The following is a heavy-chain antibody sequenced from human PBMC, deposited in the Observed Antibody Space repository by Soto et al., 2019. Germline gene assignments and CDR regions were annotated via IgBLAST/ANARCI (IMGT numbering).Heavy chain of an antibody. CDR1: GGSISSGGYY. V-gene: IGHV4-61*08. CDR2: FYYSGST. J-gene: IGHJ4*02. Sequence: LEILSLTCTVSGGSISSGGYYWSWIRQHPGKGLEWIGYFYYSGSTNYNPSLKGRVTISVDTSKNQFSLKLSSVAAADTAVYYCARLSKMYYFDYWGQGTLVTVSS. D-gene: IGHD4-4*01. CDR3: ARLSKMYYFDY.